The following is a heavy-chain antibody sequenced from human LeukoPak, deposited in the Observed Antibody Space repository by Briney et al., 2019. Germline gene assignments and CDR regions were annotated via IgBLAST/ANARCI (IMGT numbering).Heavy chain of an antibody. J-gene: IGHJ4*02. Sequence: ASVKVSCKAAGYTFTGYDMHWVRQAPGQGLEGMGWIKPTSGRTNYAQKFQGRVTMTRDTSISTAYMELSRLRSDDTAVYYCARDTSSGSPKSDYWGKGTLVTVSS. CDR3: ARDTSSGSPKSDY. V-gene: IGHV1-2*02. D-gene: IGHD6-19*01. CDR1: GYTFTGYD. CDR2: IKPTSGRT.